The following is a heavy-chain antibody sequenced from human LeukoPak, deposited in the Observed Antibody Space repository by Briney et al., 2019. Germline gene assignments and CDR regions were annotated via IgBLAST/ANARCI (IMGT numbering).Heavy chain of an antibody. V-gene: IGHV3-66*04. Sequence: GGSLRLSCAASGFTVSSNYMIWVRQAPGKGLEWVSVIYSGGNTYYADSVKGRFTISRDNSKNTVYLQVNSLRAEDTAVYYCARRSTVTRDVDIWGQGTMVTVSS. J-gene: IGHJ3*02. CDR3: ARRSTVTRDVDI. D-gene: IGHD4-17*01. CDR2: IYSGGNT. CDR1: GFTVSSNY.